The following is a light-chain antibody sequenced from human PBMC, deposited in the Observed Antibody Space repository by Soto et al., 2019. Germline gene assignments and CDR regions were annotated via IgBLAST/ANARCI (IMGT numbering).Light chain of an antibody. Sequence: KVLTESPAKQWLSPVKIVTVSCMARHSVSSYFAWYQQKPGQAPRLLIYDASNRATGIPARFSGTGSGTDFTLTITTLEPEDFAVYYCQVRTNWSIAFGRGTRLEIK. CDR2: DAS. CDR1: HSVSSY. V-gene: IGKV3-11*01. CDR3: QVRTNWSIA. J-gene: IGKJ5*01.